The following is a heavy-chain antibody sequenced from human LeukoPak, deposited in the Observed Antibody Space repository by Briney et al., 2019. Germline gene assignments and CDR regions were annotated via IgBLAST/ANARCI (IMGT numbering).Heavy chain of an antibody. CDR3: ARQGEAASSDY. J-gene: IGHJ4*02. D-gene: IGHD6-13*01. V-gene: IGHV1-2*02. CDR2: INSYSGGT. CDR1: GYAFTGAY. Sequence: ASVKVSCKASGYAFTGAYIHWVRQAPGQGPEWMGWINSYSGGTNYAQKFQGRVTLTRDTSLGTAYMELSRLRSDDTAVYYCARQGEAASSDYWGQGTLVTVSS.